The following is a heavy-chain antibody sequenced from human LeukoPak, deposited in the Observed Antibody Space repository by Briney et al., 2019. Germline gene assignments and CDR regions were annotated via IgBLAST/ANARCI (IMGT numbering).Heavy chain of an antibody. Sequence: PGGSVRLSCAASGFTFSSNWMSWVRQAPGKGLEWVANIRQDGSEKYYVDSVRGRFTISRDNAKNSLYLQMNSLRTEDTAVYYCARDAPLDVWGQGTTVTVSS. CDR2: IRQDGSEK. CDR1: GFTFSSNW. J-gene: IGHJ6*02. V-gene: IGHV3-7*04. CDR3: ARDAPLDV.